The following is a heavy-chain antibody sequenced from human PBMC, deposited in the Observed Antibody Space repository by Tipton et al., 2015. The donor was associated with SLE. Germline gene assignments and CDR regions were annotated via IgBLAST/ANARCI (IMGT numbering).Heavy chain of an antibody. CDR2: ISGSSTYK. Sequence: SLRLSCVASGFSVNVMNWVRQAPGKGLEWISSISGSSTYKWYADSVKGRFTISRDNAKNTLYLQMNGLRAEDTAVYYCARDLTGPRSYWGLGTLVTVSS. J-gene: IGHJ4*02. CDR3: ARDLTGPRSY. CDR1: GFSVNV. V-gene: IGHV3-21*01. D-gene: IGHD1-20*01.